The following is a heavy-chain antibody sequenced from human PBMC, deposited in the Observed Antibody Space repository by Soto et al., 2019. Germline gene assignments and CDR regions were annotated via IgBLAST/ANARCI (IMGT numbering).Heavy chain of an antibody. CDR1: GFTFSSYG. CDR3: AKDVNDDFWSGSLYEKFAS. CDR2: ISYDGSNK. V-gene: IGHV3-30*18. J-gene: IGHJ4*02. D-gene: IGHD3-3*01. Sequence: QVQLVESGGGVVQPGRSLRLSCAASGFTFSSYGMHWVRQAPGKGLEWVAVISYDGSNKYYADSVKGRFTISRDNSKTARYLRMNSLSAEDTAVYYCAKDVNDDFWSGSLYEKFASWGQGTLVTVSS.